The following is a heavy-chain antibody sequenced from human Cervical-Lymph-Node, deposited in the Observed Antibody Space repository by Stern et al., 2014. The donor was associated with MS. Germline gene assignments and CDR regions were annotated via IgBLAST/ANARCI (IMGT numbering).Heavy chain of an antibody. CDR2: ISFDGDNK. CDR3: ARSPLINEMLFDYLDY. D-gene: IGHD3-10*02. Sequence: MQLVESGGDVVHPGRSLRLSCAASRFTFSNYSMHLVRQAPGKGLEWMAVISFDGDNKFYADSVKGRFTISRDNAKNTLYLQMGSLRVEDTAIYYCARSPLINEMLFDYLDYWGQGTPVTVSS. CDR1: RFTFSNYS. V-gene: IGHV3-30*04. J-gene: IGHJ4*02.